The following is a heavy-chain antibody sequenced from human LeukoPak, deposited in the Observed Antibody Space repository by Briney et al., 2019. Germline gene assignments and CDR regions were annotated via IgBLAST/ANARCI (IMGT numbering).Heavy chain of an antibody. Sequence: GGSLRLSCAASGFTFSSYAMSWVRQAPGKGLEWVSAISGSGGSTYYADSVKGRFTISRDNSKNTLYLQMNSLRAEDTAVYYCAKLGYCSSTSCSPHLDYRGQGTLVTVSS. CDR2: ISGSGGST. V-gene: IGHV3-23*01. D-gene: IGHD2-2*03. CDR1: GFTFSSYA. J-gene: IGHJ4*02. CDR3: AKLGYCSSTSCSPHLDY.